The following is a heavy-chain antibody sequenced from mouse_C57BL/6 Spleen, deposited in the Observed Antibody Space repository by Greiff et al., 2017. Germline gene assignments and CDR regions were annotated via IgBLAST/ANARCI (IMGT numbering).Heavy chain of an antibody. CDR2: ILPGSGST. CDR3: ARRTYFHAMDY. Sequence: QVQLQQSGAELMKPGASVKLSCKATGYTFTGYWLEWVKQRPGHGLEWIGEILPGSGSTNYNEKFKGKATFTADTSSNAAYMQLSRLTTDDAAIYYCARRTYFHAMDYWGQGTSVTVSS. CDR1: GYTFTGYW. D-gene: IGHD2-10*01. V-gene: IGHV1-9*01. J-gene: IGHJ4*01.